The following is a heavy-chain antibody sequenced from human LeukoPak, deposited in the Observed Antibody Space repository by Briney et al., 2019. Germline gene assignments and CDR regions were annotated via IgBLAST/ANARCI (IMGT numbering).Heavy chain of an antibody. D-gene: IGHD3-10*01. CDR2: IYHSGST. J-gene: IGHJ4*02. CDR1: GGSISSGGYS. Sequence: SQTLSLTCAVSGGSISSGGYSWSWIRQPPGKGLEWIGYIYHSGSTYYNPSLKSRVTISVDRSKNQFSLKLSSVTAADTAVYYCARVGGGSGSSFDYWGQGTLVTVSS. CDR3: ARVGGGSGSSFDY. V-gene: IGHV4-30-2*01.